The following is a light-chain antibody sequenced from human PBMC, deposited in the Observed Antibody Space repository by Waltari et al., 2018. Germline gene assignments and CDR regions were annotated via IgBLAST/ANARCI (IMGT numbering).Light chain of an antibody. V-gene: IGKV1-5*01. CDR3: QQYRGLWT. CDR1: QRVSSW. Sequence: DIQMTQSPSTLSASVGDRVTITCRASQRVSSWLAWYRQKPGEAPKLLIYDASSLERGVPSRFSGSGSGTEFTLTISSLQSDDFATYYCQQYRGLWTFGQGTRVEVK. CDR2: DAS. J-gene: IGKJ1*01.